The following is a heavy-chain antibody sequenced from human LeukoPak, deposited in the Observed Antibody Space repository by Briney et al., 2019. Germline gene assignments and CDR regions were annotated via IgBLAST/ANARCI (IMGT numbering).Heavy chain of an antibody. CDR1: GFIVSENY. CDR2: VYSGGRT. D-gene: IGHD6-19*01. V-gene: IGHV3-66*01. J-gene: IGHJ6*02. Sequence: GGSLRLSCAASGFIVSENYMSWVRQAPGKGLEWVSTVYSGGRTFYADPVKGRFTISRDNSKNTLYLQMSSLRAEDTAVYYCVRDRWPGLGDFWGQGTTVTVSS. CDR3: VRDRWPGLGDF.